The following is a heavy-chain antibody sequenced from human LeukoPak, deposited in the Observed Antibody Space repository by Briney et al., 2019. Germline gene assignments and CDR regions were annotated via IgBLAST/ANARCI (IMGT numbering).Heavy chain of an antibody. Sequence: GGSLRLSCAASGFTFRSYWMSWLRQAPGKGLEWVANIKEDGSEKYYVDSVKGRFTISRDNAKNSLYLRMDSLRAEDTGLYYCATSQTTSGRYGNAFDIWGEATMVTVSS. CDR1: GFTFRSYW. CDR2: IKEDGSEK. J-gene: IGHJ3*02. D-gene: IGHD6-19*01. CDR3: ATSQTTSGRYGNAFDI. V-gene: IGHV3-7*01.